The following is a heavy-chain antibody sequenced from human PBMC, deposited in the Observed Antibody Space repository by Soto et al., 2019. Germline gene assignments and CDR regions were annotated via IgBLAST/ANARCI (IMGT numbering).Heavy chain of an antibody. Sequence: PGASLRLSSAASGFTFSSYEMNWVRQAPGKGLEWVSYISSSGSTIYYADSVKGRFTISRDNAKNSLYLQMNSLRAEDTAVYYCARYYYDSSGYGGFDYWGQGTLVTVSS. CDR3: ARYYYDSSGYGGFDY. J-gene: IGHJ4*02. CDR1: GFTFSSYE. V-gene: IGHV3-48*03. CDR2: ISSSGSTI. D-gene: IGHD3-22*01.